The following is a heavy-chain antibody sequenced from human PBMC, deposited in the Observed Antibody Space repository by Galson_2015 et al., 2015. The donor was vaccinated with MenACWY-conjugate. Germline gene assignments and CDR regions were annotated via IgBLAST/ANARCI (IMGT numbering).Heavy chain of an antibody. J-gene: IGHJ4*02. CDR3: ARAIQYYYDSSGYTPFGY. CDR2: INAGNGNT. CDR1: GYTFTSYA. D-gene: IGHD3-22*01. V-gene: IGHV1-3*01. Sequence: SVKVSCKASGYTFTSYAMHWVRQAPGQRLEWMGWINAGNGNTKYSQKFQGRVTITRDTSASTAYMELSSLRSEDTAVYYCARAIQYYYDSSGYTPFGYWGQGTLVTVSS.